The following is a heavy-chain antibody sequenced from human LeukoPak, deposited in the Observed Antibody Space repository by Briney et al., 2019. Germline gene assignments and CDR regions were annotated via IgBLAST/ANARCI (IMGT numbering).Heavy chain of an antibody. CDR2: IYTSGST. CDR3: ARDGLDWFDP. J-gene: IGHJ5*02. CDR1: GGSISSGNYY. V-gene: IGHV4-61*02. Sequence: SETLSLTCTVSGGSISSGNYYWSWIRQPAGKGLEWIGRIYTSGSTNYNPSLKSRVTISVDTSKNQFSLKLSSVTAADTAVYYCARDGLDWFDPWGQGTLVTVSS.